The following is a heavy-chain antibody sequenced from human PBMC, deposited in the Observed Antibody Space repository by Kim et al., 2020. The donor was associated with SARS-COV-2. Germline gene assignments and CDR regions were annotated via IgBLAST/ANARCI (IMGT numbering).Heavy chain of an antibody. D-gene: IGHD2-21*02. J-gene: IGHJ4*02. CDR2: ISWYSGSM. CDR3: AKDMGAGSVVTAIPSFDY. V-gene: IGHV3-9*01. Sequence: GGSLRLSCAASGFTFGDYAMHWVRQAPGKGLEWVSGISWYSGSMGYADSVKGRFTISRDNAKNSLYLKMNSLRAEDTAFYYCAKDMGAGSVVTAIPSFDYWGQGILVTVSS. CDR1: GFTFGDYA.